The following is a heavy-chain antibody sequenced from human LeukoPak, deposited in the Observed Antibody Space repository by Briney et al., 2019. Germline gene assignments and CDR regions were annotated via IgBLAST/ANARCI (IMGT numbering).Heavy chain of an antibody. V-gene: IGHV5-51*01. CDR3: ARRHYDFWSGYPNWFDP. J-gene: IGHJ5*02. Sequence: GESLKISCRVSGYSFTNYWIGWVRQMPEKGLEKMGIIYPGNSDIRYSPFFQGQVTISADKSISTAYLQWSSLKASDTAMYYCARRHYDFWSGYPNWFDPWGQGTLVTVSS. D-gene: IGHD3-3*01. CDR2: IYPGNSDI. CDR1: GYSFTNYW.